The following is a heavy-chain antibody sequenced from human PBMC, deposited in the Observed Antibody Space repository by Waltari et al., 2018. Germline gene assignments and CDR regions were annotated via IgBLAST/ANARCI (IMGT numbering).Heavy chain of an antibody. CDR3: ARDVLERHSCFDY. Sequence: EVQLVESGGGLVQPGGSRRLAWAAAGFTQRSHWRVWVRPAPGKGLEWVANIKEDGSQKYFGDSVKGRFTISRDNAKNSLYLQMDSLRAEDTGVYYCARDVLERHSCFDYWGQGTLVSVAS. CDR1: GFTQRSHW. V-gene: IGHV3-7*04. D-gene: IGHD1-1*01. J-gene: IGHJ4*02. CDR2: IKEDGSQK.